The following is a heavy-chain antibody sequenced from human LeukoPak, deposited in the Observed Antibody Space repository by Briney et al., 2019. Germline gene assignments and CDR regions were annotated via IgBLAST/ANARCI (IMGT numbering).Heavy chain of an antibody. CDR1: GGTFSSYA. J-gene: IGHJ6*03. D-gene: IGHD3-10*01. Sequence: GASVKVSCKASGGTFSSYAISWVRQTPGHGLEWMGGIIPIFGTANYAQKFQGRVTITADESTSTAYMELSSLRSEDTAVYYCARSLWFGELSYYYYYMDVWGKGTTVTISS. V-gene: IGHV1-69*13. CDR2: IIPIFGTA. CDR3: ARSLWFGELSYYYYYMDV.